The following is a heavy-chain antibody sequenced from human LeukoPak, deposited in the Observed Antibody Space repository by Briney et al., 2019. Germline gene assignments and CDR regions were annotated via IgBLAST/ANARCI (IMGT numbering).Heavy chain of an antibody. CDR2: IHYTGST. D-gene: IGHD3-3*01. J-gene: IGHJ5*02. CDR1: GGSIDSGDYY. CDR3: ARHPIERSLGGVPDWFDP. Sequence: SETLSLTCTVSGGSIDSGDYYWGWVRQPPGKGLECIASIHYTGSTYYDPSLKSRVTLSVDTSKNQFSLNLYSVTAADTAIYYCARHPIERSLGGVPDWFDPWGQGTLLTVSS. V-gene: IGHV4-39*07.